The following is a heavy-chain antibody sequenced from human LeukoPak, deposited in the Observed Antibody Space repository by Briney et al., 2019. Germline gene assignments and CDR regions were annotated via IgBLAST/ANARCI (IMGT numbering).Heavy chain of an antibody. D-gene: IGHD6-19*01. Sequence: PSETLSLTCTVSGGSISSGSYYWSWIRQPPGKGLEWIGYIYYSGSTNYNPSLKSRVTISVDTSKNQFSLKLSSVTAADTAVYYCAREAGYSSGWVGWYFDYWGQGTLVTVSS. CDR2: IYYSGST. V-gene: IGHV4-61*01. J-gene: IGHJ4*02. CDR3: AREAGYSSGWVGWYFDY. CDR1: GGSISSGSYY.